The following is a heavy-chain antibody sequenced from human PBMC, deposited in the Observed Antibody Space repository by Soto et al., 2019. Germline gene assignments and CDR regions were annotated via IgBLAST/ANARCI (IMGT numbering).Heavy chain of an antibody. CDR1: GFSFNNYG. CDR2: ISYDGSNK. Sequence: QVQLVESGGGVVQPGRSLRLSCAASGFSFNNYGMHWVRQAPGKGLEWVAVISYDGSNKYYADSVKGRFTISRDNSKNTMYLQMNSLRDEDTAVYYCAKKGRYYYGSGSQTQLETWGQGTLVTVSS. CDR3: AKKGRYYYGSGSQTQLET. D-gene: IGHD3-10*01. V-gene: IGHV3-30*18. J-gene: IGHJ5*02.